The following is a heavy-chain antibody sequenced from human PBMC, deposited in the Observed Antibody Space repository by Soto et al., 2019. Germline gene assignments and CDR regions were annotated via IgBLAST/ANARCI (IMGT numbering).Heavy chain of an antibody. D-gene: IGHD6-19*01. J-gene: IGHJ4*02. CDR2: IIPLFDAT. CDR1: GGTFTTYD. CDR3: ARDRSSSWYNGTFYFDS. V-gene: IGHV1-69*06. Sequence: QVQLVQSGAEVRKPGSSVKVSCKASGGTFTTYDISWVRQAPGQGLEWMGGIIPLFDATKYAKKLQGSVTITADKTTGTAYMELSSLRSEDTAMDYCARDRSSSWYNGTFYFDSWGQGTLVTVSS.